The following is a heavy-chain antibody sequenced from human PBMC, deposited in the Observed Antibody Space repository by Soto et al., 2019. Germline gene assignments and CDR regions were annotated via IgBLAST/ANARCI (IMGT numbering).Heavy chain of an antibody. CDR1: GYLFTSNW. Sequence: PGESLKISCKASGYLFTSNWIGWVRQMPGKGLEWMGIIYPRDSDTRYNPSFQGQVTISADKSITTAYLQWSSLKASDTAIYYCARPGREPYDSDDYYSYFDQWGQGTPVTVSS. CDR2: IYPRDSDT. V-gene: IGHV5-51*01. D-gene: IGHD3-22*01. CDR3: ARPGREPYDSDDYYSYFDQ. J-gene: IGHJ4*02.